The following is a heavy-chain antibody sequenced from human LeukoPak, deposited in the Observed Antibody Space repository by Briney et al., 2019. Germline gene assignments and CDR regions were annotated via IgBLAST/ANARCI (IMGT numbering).Heavy chain of an antibody. V-gene: IGHV1-18*01. Sequence: GASVKVSCKASGYTFTNYGISWVRQAPRQGLEWMGWISPYNGNTNYAQKLQGRVTMTTDTSTSTAYMELRSLRSDDTAVYYCARDEDYGIFVNVDYWGQGTLVTVSS. J-gene: IGHJ4*02. CDR3: ARDEDYGIFVNVDY. CDR2: ISPYNGNT. CDR1: GYTFTNYG. D-gene: IGHD4-17*01.